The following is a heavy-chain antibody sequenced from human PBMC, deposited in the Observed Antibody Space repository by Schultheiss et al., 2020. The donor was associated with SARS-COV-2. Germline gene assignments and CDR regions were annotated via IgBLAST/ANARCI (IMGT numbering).Heavy chain of an antibody. CDR3: ARACDYNYYYYMDV. D-gene: IGHD2-21*02. J-gene: IGHJ6*03. CDR2: ISSSSSTI. V-gene: IGHV3-48*01. Sequence: LSLTCAASGFTFSSYSMNWVRQAPGKGLEWVSYISSSSSTIYYADSVKGRFTISRDNAKNSLYLQMNSLRAEDTAVYYCARACDYNYYYYMDVWGKGTTVTVS. CDR1: GFTFSSYS.